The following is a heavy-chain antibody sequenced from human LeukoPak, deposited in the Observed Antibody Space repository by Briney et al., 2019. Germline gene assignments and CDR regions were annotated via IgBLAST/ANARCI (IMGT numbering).Heavy chain of an antibody. D-gene: IGHD6-13*01. CDR2: ISAYNGNT. Sequence: ASVKVSCKASGYTFTRYGISWVRQAPGQGLEWMGWISAYNGNTNYAQKFQGRVTMTTDTSTSTVYMELRSLRSDDTAVYFCARRAPPPDIGSSWYKINWFDPWGQGTLVTVSS. CDR1: GYTFTRYG. V-gene: IGHV1-18*01. CDR3: ARRAPPPDIGSSWYKINWFDP. J-gene: IGHJ5*02.